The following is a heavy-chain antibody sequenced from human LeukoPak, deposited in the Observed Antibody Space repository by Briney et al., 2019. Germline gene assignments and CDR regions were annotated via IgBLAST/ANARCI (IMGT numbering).Heavy chain of an antibody. V-gene: IGHV1-8*01. CDR2: MNPNSGNT. Sequence: ASVKVSCKASGYTFTSYDINWVRQATGQGLEWMGWMNPNSGNTGYAQKFQGRVTMTRNTSISTAYMELSSLRSEDTAVYYCATAQPSGHVFDIWGQGTMVTVSS. D-gene: IGHD1-14*01. CDR3: ATAQPSGHVFDI. CDR1: GYTFTSYD. J-gene: IGHJ3*02.